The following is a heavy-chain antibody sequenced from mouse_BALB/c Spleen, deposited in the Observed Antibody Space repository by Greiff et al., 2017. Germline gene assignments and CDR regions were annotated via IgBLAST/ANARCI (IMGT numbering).Heavy chain of an antibody. CDR2: IYPGSGST. D-gene: IGHD2-13*01. CDR1: GYTFTSYW. V-gene: IGHV1S22*01. J-gene: IGHJ3*01. Sequence: LQQPGSELVRPGASVKLSCKASGYTFTSYWMHWVKQRPGQGLEWIGNIYPGSGSTNYDEKFKSKATLTVDTSSSTAYMQLSSLTSEDSAVYYCTRSRNYDDPCAYWGQGTLVTVSA. CDR3: TRSRNYDDPCAY.